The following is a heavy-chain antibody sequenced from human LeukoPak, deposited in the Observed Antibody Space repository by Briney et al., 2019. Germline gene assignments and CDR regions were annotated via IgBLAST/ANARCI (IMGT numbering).Heavy chain of an antibody. Sequence: SETLSLTCTVSGGSISSYYWSWIRQPPGNGLEWIGYIYYSGSTNYNPSLKSRVTISVDTSKNQFSLKLSSVTAADTAVYYCARDSDFWSGYYYMDVRGKGTTVTVSS. CDR2: IYYSGST. CDR1: GGSISSYY. CDR3: ARDSDFWSGYYYMDV. J-gene: IGHJ6*03. D-gene: IGHD3-3*01. V-gene: IGHV4-59*01.